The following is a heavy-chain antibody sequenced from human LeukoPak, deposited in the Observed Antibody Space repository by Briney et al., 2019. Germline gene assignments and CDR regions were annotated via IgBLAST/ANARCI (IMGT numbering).Heavy chain of an antibody. CDR3: ARVSVMGPLYLEQKYYGMDV. Sequence: GGSLRLSCAASGFTFSDYYMSWIRQAPGKGLEWVSYISSSGSTIYYADSVKGRFTISRDNAKNSLYLQMNSLRAEDTAVYYCARVSVMGPLYLEQKYYGMDVWGQGTTVTVSS. CDR1: GFTFSDYY. D-gene: IGHD1/OR15-1a*01. V-gene: IGHV3-11*04. CDR2: ISSSGSTI. J-gene: IGHJ6*02.